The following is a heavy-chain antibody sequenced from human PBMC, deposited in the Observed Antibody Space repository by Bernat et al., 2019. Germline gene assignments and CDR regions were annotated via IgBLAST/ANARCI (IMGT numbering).Heavy chain of an antibody. D-gene: IGHD5-18*01. CDR2: ISSSSSYI. J-gene: IGHJ6*03. V-gene: IGHV3-21*01. Sequence: EVQLVESGGGLVKPGGSLRLSCAASGFTFSSYSMNWVRQAPGKGLEWVSFISSSSSYIYYAESVKGRFTISRDNAKNSLYLQMNSLRAEDTAVYYCARDDTAMVPGYYYYYMDVWGKGTTVTVSS. CDR1: GFTFSSYS. CDR3: ARDDTAMVPGYYYYYMDV.